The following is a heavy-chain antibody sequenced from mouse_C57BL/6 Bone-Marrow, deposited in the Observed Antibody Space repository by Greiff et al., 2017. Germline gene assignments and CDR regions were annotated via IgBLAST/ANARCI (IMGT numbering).Heavy chain of an antibody. CDR1: GYAFSSSW. V-gene: IGHV1-82*01. CDR3: ANIYYYGRGYFDV. Sequence: QVQLQQSGPELVKPGASVKISCKASGYAFSSSWMNWVKQRPGKGLEWIGRIYPGDGDTNYNGKFKGKATLTAYKSSSTAYMQLSSLTSEDSAVXFCANIYYYGRGYFDVWGTGTTVTVSS. CDR2: IYPGDGDT. D-gene: IGHD1-1*01. J-gene: IGHJ1*03.